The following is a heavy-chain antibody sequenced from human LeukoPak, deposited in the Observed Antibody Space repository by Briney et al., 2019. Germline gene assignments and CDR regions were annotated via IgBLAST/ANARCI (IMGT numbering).Heavy chain of an antibody. CDR2: INHSGST. Sequence: SETLSLACAVYGGSFSGYYWSWIRQPPGKGLEWIGEINHSGSTNYNPSLKSRVTISVDTSKNQFSLKLSSVTAADTAVYYCARGSRRYDILTRFDYWGQGTLATVSS. D-gene: IGHD3-9*01. CDR3: ARGSRRYDILTRFDY. CDR1: GGSFSGYY. J-gene: IGHJ4*02. V-gene: IGHV4-34*01.